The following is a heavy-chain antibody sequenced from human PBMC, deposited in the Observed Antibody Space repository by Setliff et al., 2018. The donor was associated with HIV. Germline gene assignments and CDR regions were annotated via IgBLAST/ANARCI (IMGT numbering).Heavy chain of an antibody. Sequence: KPSETLSLTCTVSGVSTSSTSHYWGWIRQPPGKGLEWIGYIFYPGSTYYSPSLNGRVSISVHTSKNHFSLTTNSVPAADPAVYYCARPGAVTGHSLDSWGPGAQVTVSS. J-gene: IGHJ4*02. V-gene: IGHV4-39*02. D-gene: IGHD6-19*01. CDR1: GVSTSSTSHY. CDR2: IFYPGST. CDR3: ARPGAVTGHSLDS.